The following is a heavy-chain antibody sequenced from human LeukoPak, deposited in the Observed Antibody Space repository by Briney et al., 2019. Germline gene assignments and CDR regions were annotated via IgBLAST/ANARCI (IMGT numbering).Heavy chain of an antibody. CDR3: ARLGYYYDSSGSNDY. J-gene: IGHJ4*02. D-gene: IGHD3-22*01. V-gene: IGHV4-34*01. CDR1: GGSFSGYY. Sequence: PSETLSLTCAVYGGSFSGYYWSWIRQPPGKGLEWIGEINHSGSTNYNPSLKSRVTISVDTSKNQFSLKLSSVTAADTAVYYCARLGYYYDSSGSNDYWGQGTLVTVSS. CDR2: INHSGST.